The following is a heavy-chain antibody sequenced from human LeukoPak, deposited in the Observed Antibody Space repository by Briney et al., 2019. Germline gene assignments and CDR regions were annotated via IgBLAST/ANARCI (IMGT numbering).Heavy chain of an antibody. CDR1: GFPFISNY. D-gene: IGHD1-26*01. CDR3: ARGKSWSYYVEYNYGMDV. J-gene: IGHJ6*02. CDR2: IYTGGST. Sequence: PGGPLDLSLAAPGFPFISNYMSWVRQAQGKGLEGVSIIYTGGSTYYADSVKGRFTFSRGNSKNTLYLQMNSLRAEDTAVYYCARGKSWSYYVEYNYGMDVWGQGTTVTVSS. V-gene: IGHV3-53*01.